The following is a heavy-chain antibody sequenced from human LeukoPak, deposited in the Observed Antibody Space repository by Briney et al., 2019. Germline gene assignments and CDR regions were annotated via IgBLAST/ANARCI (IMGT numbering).Heavy chain of an antibody. J-gene: IGHJ4*02. D-gene: IGHD5-12*01. CDR3: ARSRRRDGYNH. CDR1: GFTVSSNY. Sequence: GGSLRLSCAASGFTVSSNYMSWVRQAPGKGLEWVSVIYSGGSTYYADSVKGRVTISRDNSKNTLYLQMNSLRAEDTAVYYCARSRRRDGYNHWGQGTLVTVSS. CDR2: IYSGGST. V-gene: IGHV3-66*01.